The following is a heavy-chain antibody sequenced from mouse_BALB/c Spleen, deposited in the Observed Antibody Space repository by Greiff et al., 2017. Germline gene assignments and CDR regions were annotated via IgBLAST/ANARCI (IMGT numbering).Heavy chain of an antibody. D-gene: IGHD1-2*01. CDR1: GFTFSSYA. CDR3: ARMGYGYYYFDY. CDR2: ISSGGST. Sequence: EVKLVESGGGLVKPGGSLKLSCAASGFTFSSYAMSWVRQTPEKRLEWVASISSGGSTYYPDSVKGRFTISRDNARNILYLQMSSLRSEDTAMYYCARMGYGYYYFDYWGQGTTLTVSS. J-gene: IGHJ2*01. V-gene: IGHV5-6-5*01.